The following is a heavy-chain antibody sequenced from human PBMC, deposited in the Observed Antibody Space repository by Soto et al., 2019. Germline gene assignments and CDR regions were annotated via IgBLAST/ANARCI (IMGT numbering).Heavy chain of an antibody. CDR1: GFTFSNYW. D-gene: IGHD2-21*02. CDR2: INSDGNIK. Sequence: EVQLVESGGGLVQPGGSLRLSCAASGFTFSNYWMHWVRQAPGKGLVWVSRINSDGNIKDYADSVKGRFTISRDNARNRLYLQENSLTDDDTAVYYCARLTVTAVTSIDYWGQGTLVSVSS. J-gene: IGHJ4*02. CDR3: ARLTVTAVTSIDY. V-gene: IGHV3-74*01.